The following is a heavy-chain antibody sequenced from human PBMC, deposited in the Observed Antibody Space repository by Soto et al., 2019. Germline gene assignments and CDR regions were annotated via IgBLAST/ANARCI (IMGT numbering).Heavy chain of an antibody. D-gene: IGHD2-15*01. CDR1: GFTFSSYA. Sequence: PGGSLRLSCAASGFTFSSYAMSWVRQAPGKGLEWVSAISGSGGSTYYADSVKGRFTISRDNSKNTLYLQMNSLRAEDTAVYYCAKTAYCSGGSCYRDYYYGMDVWGQGTTVTVSS. CDR3: AKTAYCSGGSCYRDYYYGMDV. CDR2: ISGSGGST. J-gene: IGHJ6*02. V-gene: IGHV3-23*01.